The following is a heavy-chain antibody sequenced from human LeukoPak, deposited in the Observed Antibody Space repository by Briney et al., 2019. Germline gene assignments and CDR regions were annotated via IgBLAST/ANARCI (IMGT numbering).Heavy chain of an antibody. CDR2: IKPNSGGT. Sequence: ASVKVSRKASGYTFTDYCIHWVRQAPGQGLEWMGWIKPNSGGTKYAEKFQGRVTMTRDTSISTAYMELSRLRSDDTAVYYCARGHYDILTGLGPFDYWGQGTLVTVSS. J-gene: IGHJ4*02. D-gene: IGHD3-9*01. V-gene: IGHV1-2*02. CDR1: GYTFTDYC. CDR3: ARGHYDILTGLGPFDY.